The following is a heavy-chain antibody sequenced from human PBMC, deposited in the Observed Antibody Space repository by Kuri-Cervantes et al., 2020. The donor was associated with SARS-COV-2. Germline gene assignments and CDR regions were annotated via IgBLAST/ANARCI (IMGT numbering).Heavy chain of an antibody. V-gene: IGHV3-30-3*01. J-gene: IGHJ4*02. D-gene: IGHD4-17*01. Sequence: GGSLRLSCAASGFTFSSYAMHWVRQAPGKGLEWVAVISYDGSNKYYADSVKGRFTISRDNSKNTLYLQMNSLRSDDTAVYYCASWGRDMTTVTWVDYWGQGTLVTVSS. CDR2: ISYDGSNK. CDR1: GFTFSSYA. CDR3: ASWGRDMTTVTWVDY.